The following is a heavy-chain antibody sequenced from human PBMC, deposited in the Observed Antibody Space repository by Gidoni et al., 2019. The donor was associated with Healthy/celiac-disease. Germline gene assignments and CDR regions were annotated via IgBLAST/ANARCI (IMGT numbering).Heavy chain of an antibody. CDR1: GYTFTSYG. CDR3: ARGYDILTGYYRGYFDY. CDR2: IGAYNVNT. Sequence: QVQLVQSGAAVTKPGASVKVSCKASGYTFTSYGISWVRQAPGQGLEWMGWIGAYNVNTNYAQKLQGRVTMTTDTSTSTAYMDLRRLRSDDTAVYYCARGYDILTGYYRGYFDYWGQGTLVTVSS. J-gene: IGHJ4*02. V-gene: IGHV1-18*01. D-gene: IGHD3-9*01.